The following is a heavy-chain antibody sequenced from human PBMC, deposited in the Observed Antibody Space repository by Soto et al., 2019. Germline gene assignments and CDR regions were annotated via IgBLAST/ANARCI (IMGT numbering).Heavy chain of an antibody. D-gene: IGHD4-17*01. Sequence: GGSLRLSCAASGFTFRIFAMNWVRQAPGKGLEWVSTITGSGNGTYYADSVKGRFTISRDNSKNTLYLQMNSLRVEDTAIYYCAKDLLGPYGAFDIWGQGTMVTVSS. CDR1: GFTFRIFA. V-gene: IGHV3-23*01. CDR2: ITGSGNGT. CDR3: AKDLLGPYGAFDI. J-gene: IGHJ3*02.